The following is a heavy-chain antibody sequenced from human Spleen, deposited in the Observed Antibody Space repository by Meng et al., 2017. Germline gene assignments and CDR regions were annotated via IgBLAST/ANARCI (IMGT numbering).Heavy chain of an antibody. J-gene: IGHJ4*02. Sequence: QVQLFQSGHELKQPGASVKVSCSPSGYTFTSYAINWVRQAPGQGPDWMGWIDPNTGNPTYDQGFTGRFVFSLDTSVSTAYLQINSLRADDTAVYYCARDSPLDGYSLLDYWGQGTLVTVSS. V-gene: IGHV7-4-1*02. D-gene: IGHD5-24*01. CDR1: GYTFTSYA. CDR3: ARDSPLDGYSLLDY. CDR2: IDPNTGNP.